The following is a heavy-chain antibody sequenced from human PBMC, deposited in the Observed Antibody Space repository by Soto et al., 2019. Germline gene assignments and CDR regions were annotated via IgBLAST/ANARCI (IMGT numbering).Heavy chain of an antibody. J-gene: IGHJ5*02. CDR1: GFTFSSYG. CDR3: ARDPAPAKYYYGSGSSRNWFDP. V-gene: IGHV3-33*01. Sequence: GGSLRLSCAASGFTFSSYGMHWVRQAPGKGLEWVAVIWYDGSNKYYADSVKGRFTISRDNSKNTLYLQMNSLRAEDTAVYYCARDPAPAKYYYGSGSSRNWFDPWGQGTLVTVSS. D-gene: IGHD3-10*01. CDR2: IWYDGSNK.